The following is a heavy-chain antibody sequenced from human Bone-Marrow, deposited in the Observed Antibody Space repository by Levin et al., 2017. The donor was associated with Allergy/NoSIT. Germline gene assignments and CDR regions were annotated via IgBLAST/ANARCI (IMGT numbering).Heavy chain of an antibody. V-gene: IGHV3-48*04. CDR2: ISSGSSTI. Sequence: GGSLRLSCAASGFTFSTHSMNWVRQAPGKGLEWVSYISSGSSTIYYADSVKGRFTISRDNAKNSLYLQMNSLRGEDTAVYYCARGRGSVSMVRGVLNYWGRGTLVTVSS. J-gene: IGHJ4*02. CDR1: GFTFSTHS. CDR3: ARGRGSVSMVRGVLNY. D-gene: IGHD3-10*01.